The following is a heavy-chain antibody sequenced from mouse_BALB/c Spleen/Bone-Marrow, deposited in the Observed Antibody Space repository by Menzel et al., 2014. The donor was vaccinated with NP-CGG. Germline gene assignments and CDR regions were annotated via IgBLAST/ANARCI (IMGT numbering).Heavy chain of an antibody. D-gene: IGHD4-1*01. CDR1: GFTFSSFG. V-gene: IGHV5-17*02. CDR2: INSGSSTI. Sequence: EVKLVESGGGLVQPGGSRKLSCAASGFTFSSFGMHWVRQAPEKGLEWVAYINSGSSTIYYADTAKGRFTISRDNPKNTPFLQMTSLRSEDTAMYYCTRGGNWDDFDYWGQGTTLAVSS. CDR3: TRGGNWDDFDY. J-gene: IGHJ2*01.